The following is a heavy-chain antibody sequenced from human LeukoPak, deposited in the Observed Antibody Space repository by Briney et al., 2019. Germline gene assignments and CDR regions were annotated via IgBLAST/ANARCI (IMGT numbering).Heavy chain of an antibody. Sequence: PGESLKISCKGSGYSFTSYWIGWVRQMPGKGLEWMGIIYPGDSDTRYSPPFQGQVTISADKSISTAYLQWSSLKASDTAMYYCARRVVAAALKDAFDVWGQGTMVTVSS. D-gene: IGHD6-13*01. CDR1: GYSFTSYW. J-gene: IGHJ3*01. V-gene: IGHV5-51*01. CDR2: IYPGDSDT. CDR3: ARRVVAAALKDAFDV.